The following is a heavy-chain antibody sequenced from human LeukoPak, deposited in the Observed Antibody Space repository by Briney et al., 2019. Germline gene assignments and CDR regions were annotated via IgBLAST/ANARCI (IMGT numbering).Heavy chain of an antibody. CDR1: GGSIRSSYYY. V-gene: IGHV4-39*02. CDR2: IYDSGST. CDR3: AREGSTVTTRVQNFDY. J-gene: IGHJ4*02. Sequence: SETLSLTCTVSGGSIRSSYYYWGWIRQPPGKGLEWIGSIYDSGSTYYNPSLKSRVTISVDTSKNQFSLKLNSVTAADTAVYYCAREGSTVTTRVQNFDYWGQGTLVTVSS. D-gene: IGHD4-17*01.